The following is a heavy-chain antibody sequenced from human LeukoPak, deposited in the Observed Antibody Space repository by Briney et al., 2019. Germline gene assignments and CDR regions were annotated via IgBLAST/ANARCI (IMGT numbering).Heavy chain of an antibody. CDR3: ARGGYYYDSSGYYRFSGEIDY. CDR1: GFTVSSNY. J-gene: IGHJ4*02. CDR2: ISSSSSYI. V-gene: IGHV3-21*01. D-gene: IGHD3-22*01. Sequence: PGGSLRLSCAASGFTVSSNYMNWVRQAPGKGLEWVSSISSSSSYIYYADSVKGRFTISRDNAKNSLYLQMNSLRAEDTAVYYCARGGYYYDSSGYYRFSGEIDYWGQGTLVTVSS.